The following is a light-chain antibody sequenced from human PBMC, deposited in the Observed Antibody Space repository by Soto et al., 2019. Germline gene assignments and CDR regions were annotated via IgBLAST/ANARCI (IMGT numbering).Light chain of an antibody. V-gene: IGLV1-40*01. CDR3: QSYDSSLSAPYV. CDR1: GSNIGAGYD. J-gene: IGLJ1*01. CDR2: DNI. Sequence: QSVLTQPPSVSGAPGQGVTISCTGSGSNIGAGYDVHWYQALPGTAPKLLIYDNINRPSGVPDRFSGSKSGTSASLAITGLQAEDEADYYCQSYDSSLSAPYVFGTGTQLTVL.